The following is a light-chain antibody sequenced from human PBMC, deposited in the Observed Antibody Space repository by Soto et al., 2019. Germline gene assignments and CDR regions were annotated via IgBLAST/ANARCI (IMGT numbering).Light chain of an antibody. CDR2: GAS. V-gene: IGKV3-20*01. CDR3: QQYSNSPPST. Sequence: EIVLTQSPGTLSLSTGERATLSCRASQSVSSSCFAWYQQKPGQAPRLLIYGASNRASDIPDRFSGSGSGTDFTLTISRLEPEDFAVYNCQQYSNSPPSTFGQGTKVEIK. J-gene: IGKJ2*01. CDR1: QSVSSSC.